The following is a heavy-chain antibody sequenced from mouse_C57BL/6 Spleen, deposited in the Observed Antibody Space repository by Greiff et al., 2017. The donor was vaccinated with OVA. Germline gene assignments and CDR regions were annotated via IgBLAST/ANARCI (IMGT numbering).Heavy chain of an antibody. Sequence: VQLQQPGAELVKPGASVKLSCKASGYTFTSYWMHWVKQRPGRGLEWIGRIDPNSGGTKYNEKFKSKATLTVDTSSSTAYMQLSSLTSEDSAVDYCARDYGRATGTWFAYWGQGTLVTVAA. J-gene: IGHJ3*01. V-gene: IGHV1-72*04. CDR3: ARDYGRATGTWFAY. CDR2: IDPNSGGT. CDR1: GYTFTSYW. D-gene: IGHD1-1*01.